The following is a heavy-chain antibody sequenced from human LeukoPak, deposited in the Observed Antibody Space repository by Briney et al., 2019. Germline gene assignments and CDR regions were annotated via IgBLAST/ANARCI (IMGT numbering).Heavy chain of an antibody. CDR1: GGSVSSGSYY. V-gene: IGHV4-61*01. J-gene: IGHJ4*02. CDR2: IYYSGST. Sequence: PSETLSLTCTASGGSVSSGSYYWSWIRQPPGKGLEWIGYIYYSGSTNYNPSLKSRVTISVDTSKNQFSLKLSSVTAADTAVYYCARASPTNPYYDYVWGSYRFYFDYWGQGTLVTVFS. CDR3: ARASPTNPYYDYVWGSYRFYFDY. D-gene: IGHD3-16*02.